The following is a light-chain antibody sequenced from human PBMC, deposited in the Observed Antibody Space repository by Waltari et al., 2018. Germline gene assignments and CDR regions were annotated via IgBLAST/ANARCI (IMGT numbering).Light chain of an antibody. CDR1: ESLLRSDGKTY. V-gene: IGKV2D-29*01. CDR3: MQTLRLPSFS. J-gene: IGKJ4*01. CDR2: EAS. Sequence: VVTQAPLSMSVTPGQPASMSCKSSESLLRSDGKTYLYWYLHKPGQPPRLLIYEASKRVSGVPDRFSGSGSGTDCTLRISRVEAEDVGVYYCMQTLRLPSFSFGGGTKVEIK.